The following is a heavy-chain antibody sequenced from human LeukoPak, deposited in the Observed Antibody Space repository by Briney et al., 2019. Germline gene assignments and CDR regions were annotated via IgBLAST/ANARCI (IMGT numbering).Heavy chain of an antibody. J-gene: IGHJ5*02. CDR1: GGSISSGDYY. Sequence: SGTLSLTCAVSGGSISSGDYYWSWIRQPPGKGLEWIGYIYYSGSTYYNPSLKSRVTISVDTSKNQFSLKLSSVTAADTAVYYCARRGLMVPFDPWGQGTLVTVSS. CDR2: IYYSGST. CDR3: ARRGLMVPFDP. V-gene: IGHV4-31*11. D-gene: IGHD3-10*01.